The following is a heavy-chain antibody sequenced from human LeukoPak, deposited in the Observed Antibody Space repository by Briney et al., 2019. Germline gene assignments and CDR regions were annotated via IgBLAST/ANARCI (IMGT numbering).Heavy chain of an antibody. Sequence: GGSLRLSCAASGFTFSSYAMNWVRQAPGKGLEWVSGISSGGGNTYYADSVKGRFTISRDNSKNTLYLQMNSLRAEDTAVYYCAKALEWLSGGFGYWGQGTLVTVSS. V-gene: IGHV3-23*01. J-gene: IGHJ4*02. CDR1: GFTFSSYA. CDR2: ISSGGGNT. D-gene: IGHD3-3*01. CDR3: AKALEWLSGGFGY.